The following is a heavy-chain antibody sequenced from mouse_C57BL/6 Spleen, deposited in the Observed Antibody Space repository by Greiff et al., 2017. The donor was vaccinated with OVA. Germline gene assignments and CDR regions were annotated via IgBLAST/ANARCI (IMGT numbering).Heavy chain of an antibody. Sequence: QVQLQQSGAELVRPGTSVKVSCKASGYAFTNYLIEWVKQRPGQGLEWIGVLNPGSGGTNYNEKFKGKATLTADKSSSTAYMQLSSLTSEDSTVDFCARQRIYYDYDGFAYWGKGTLVTVSA. D-gene: IGHD2-4*01. CDR1: GYAFTNYL. J-gene: IGHJ3*01. V-gene: IGHV1-54*01. CDR2: LNPGSGGT. CDR3: ARQRIYYDYDGFAY.